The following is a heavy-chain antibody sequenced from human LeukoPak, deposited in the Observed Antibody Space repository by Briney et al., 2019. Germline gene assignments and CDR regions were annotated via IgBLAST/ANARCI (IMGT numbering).Heavy chain of an antibody. J-gene: IGHJ4*02. Sequence: PSETLSLTCTVSGGSISSYYWSWIRQPPGKGLEWIGYIYYSGSTSYNPSLKSRVTISVDSSKNQFSLKLSSVTAADTAVYYCARYAYSYGGYYFDYWGQGTLVTVSS. CDR2: IYYSGST. CDR1: GGSISSYY. D-gene: IGHD5-18*01. CDR3: ARYAYSYGGYYFDY. V-gene: IGHV4-59*01.